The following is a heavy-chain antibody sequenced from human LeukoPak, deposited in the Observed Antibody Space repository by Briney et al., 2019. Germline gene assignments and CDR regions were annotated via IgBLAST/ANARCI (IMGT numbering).Heavy chain of an antibody. CDR3: ASNRIAVAGYGTDAFDI. J-gene: IGHJ3*02. Sequence: GESLKISCHGSGYSFTSFWIAWVRQMPGKGLEWVGMIYPGDSDTIYSPSFQGQVTISADRSIGAAYLQWTSLKASDTAMYYCASNRIAVAGYGTDAFDIWGQGTMVTVSS. CDR1: GYSFTSFW. CDR2: IYPGDSDT. V-gene: IGHV5-51*01. D-gene: IGHD6-19*01.